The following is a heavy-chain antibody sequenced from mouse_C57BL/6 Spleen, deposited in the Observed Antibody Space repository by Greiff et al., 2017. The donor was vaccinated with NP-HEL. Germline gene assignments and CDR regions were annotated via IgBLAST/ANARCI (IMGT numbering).Heavy chain of an antibody. CDR2: INPNNGGT. D-gene: IGHD1-1*01. V-gene: IGHV1-26*01. J-gene: IGHJ3*01. CDR3: ARRAYYGSSSAWFAY. Sequence: VQLQQSGPELVKPGASVKISCKASGYTFTDYYMNWVKQSHGKSLEWIGDINPNNGGTSYNQKFKGKATLTVDKSSSTAYMELRSLTSEDSAVYYCARRAYYGSSSAWFAYWGQGTLVTVSA. CDR1: GYTFTDYY.